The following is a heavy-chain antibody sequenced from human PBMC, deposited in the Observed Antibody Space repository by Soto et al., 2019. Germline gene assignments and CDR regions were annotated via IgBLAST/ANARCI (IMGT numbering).Heavy chain of an antibody. CDR1: GYTFINYA. V-gene: IGHV1-3*01. D-gene: IGHD2-15*01. CDR3: ARGGAGYYFDF. Sequence: ASVKVSYKASGYTFINYAIHWVRQAPGQRLEWMGWINAGNGDTKYSQKFQGRVTITRDTSANTACMELSGLRSEGTAVYYCARGGAGYYFDFWGQGTLVTGSS. CDR2: INAGNGDT. J-gene: IGHJ4*02.